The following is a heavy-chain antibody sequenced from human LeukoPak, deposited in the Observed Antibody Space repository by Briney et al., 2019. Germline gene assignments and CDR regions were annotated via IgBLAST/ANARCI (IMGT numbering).Heavy chain of an antibody. J-gene: IGHJ5*02. CDR3: ARKKVATSNNWFDP. D-gene: IGHD5-12*01. CDR1: GRPLLCSH. CDR2: IYYSGST. Sequence: PRHTLSPTCSLQGRPLLCSHGGSIRQPPGNGPEWIGCIYYSGSTYYNPSLKSRVTISVDTSKNQFSLKLSSVTAADTAVYYCARKKVATSNNWFDPWGQGTLVTVSS. V-gene: IGHV4-39*01.